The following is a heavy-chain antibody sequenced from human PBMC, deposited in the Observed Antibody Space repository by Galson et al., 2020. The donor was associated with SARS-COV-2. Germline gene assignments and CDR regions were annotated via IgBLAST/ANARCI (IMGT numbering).Heavy chain of an antibody. CDR3: ARGSASFYDTTGLGLLPFFYYYMDV. CDR1: GGSFSGSS. Sequence: ETSDTLSLTFAVYGGSFSGSSWIWIRQPPGKGLEWIGEVNHSGSTNYNPSLGSRVTISVDTSKNQLSLKLTSVTAADMSVYYCARGSASFYDTTGLGLLPFFYYYMDVWGQGTTVTVSS. CDR2: VNHSGST. J-gene: IGHJ6*02. D-gene: IGHD3-22*01. V-gene: IGHV4-34*01.